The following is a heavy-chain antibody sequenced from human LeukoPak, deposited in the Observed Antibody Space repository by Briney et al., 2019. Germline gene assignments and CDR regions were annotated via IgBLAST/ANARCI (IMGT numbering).Heavy chain of an antibody. CDR3: ARGGWVVPAAINT. J-gene: IGHJ5*02. V-gene: IGHV4-34*01. CDR1: GGSFSDDY. Sequence: SETLSLTCAVSGGSFSDDYCSCRRQPPRKGVEWLGEINHSGSTNYNPSLKSRITISVDTSKNQFSLKLNSVTAADTAVYYCARGGWVVPAAINTWGQGTLVTVSS. D-gene: IGHD2-2*02. CDR2: INHSGST.